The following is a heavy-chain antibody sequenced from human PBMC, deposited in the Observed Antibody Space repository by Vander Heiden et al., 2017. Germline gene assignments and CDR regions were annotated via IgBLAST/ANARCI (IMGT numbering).Heavy chain of an antibody. CDR2: IIPIFGTA. Sequence: QVQLVQSGPAVKKPGSSVKVSCTASGGTFSGYAISWVGQAPGQALKWMGGIIPIFGTANCAQKFQGRVTITADESTSTAYMELSSLRSEDAAVYYCASSIKIVGATSVEYVQHWGQGKLVNVAS. CDR1: GGTFSGYA. J-gene: IGHJ1*01. CDR3: ASSIKIVGATSVEYVQH. V-gene: IGHV1-69*01. D-gene: IGHD1-26*01.